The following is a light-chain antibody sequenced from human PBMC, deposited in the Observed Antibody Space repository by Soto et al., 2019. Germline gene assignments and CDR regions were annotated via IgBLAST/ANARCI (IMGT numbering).Light chain of an antibody. CDR3: QQDGSSPGVT. J-gene: IGKJ4*01. CDR2: GAS. CDR1: QSVSSSY. V-gene: IGKV3-20*01. Sequence: EIVLTQSPGTLSLSPGERATLSCRASQSVSSSYLAWYQQKPGQAPRLLIYGASSRATGIPDRFSGSGSGTDFTLTISRLEPEDFAVSYCQQDGSSPGVTFGGGTKVEIK.